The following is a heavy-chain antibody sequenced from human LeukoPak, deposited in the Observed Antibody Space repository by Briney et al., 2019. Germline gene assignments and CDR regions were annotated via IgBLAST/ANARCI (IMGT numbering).Heavy chain of an antibody. CDR1: GFAFSSYG. CDR3: ATLRSDSSGWYYFDY. CDR2: IWYDGSNK. V-gene: IGHV3-33*01. D-gene: IGHD6-19*01. J-gene: IGHJ4*02. Sequence: GGSLRLSCVASGFAFSSYGMHWVRQAPGKGLQWVAVIWYDGSNKYYTDSVKGRFTISRDNSKNTLYLQMNSLRAEDTAVYYCATLRSDSSGWYYFDYWGQGTLVTVSS.